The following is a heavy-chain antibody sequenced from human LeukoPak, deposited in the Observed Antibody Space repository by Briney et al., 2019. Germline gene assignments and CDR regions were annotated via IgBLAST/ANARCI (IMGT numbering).Heavy chain of an antibody. CDR1: GGSISSGGYY. CDR3: ARDREGWFDP. CDR2: IYYSGST. V-gene: IGHV4-31*02. Sequence: TSETLSLTCTVSGGSISSGGYYWSWIRQHPGKGLEWIGYIYYSGSTYYNPSLKSRVTISVATSKNQFSLKLSSVTAADTAVYYCARDREGWFDPWGQGTLVTVSS. J-gene: IGHJ5*02.